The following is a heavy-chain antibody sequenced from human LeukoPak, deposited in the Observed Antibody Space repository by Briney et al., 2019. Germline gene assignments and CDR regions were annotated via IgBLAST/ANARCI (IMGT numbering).Heavy chain of an antibody. CDR3: ATTIAAAGYDAFDI. CDR1: GYTFTSYG. Sequence: ASVKVSCKASGYTFTSYGISWVRQAPGQGLEWMGWINTNTGNPTYAQGFTGRFVFSLDTSVSTAYLQISSLKAEDTAVYYCATTIAAAGYDAFDIWGQGTMVTVSS. J-gene: IGHJ3*02. V-gene: IGHV7-4-1*02. CDR2: INTNTGNP. D-gene: IGHD6-13*01.